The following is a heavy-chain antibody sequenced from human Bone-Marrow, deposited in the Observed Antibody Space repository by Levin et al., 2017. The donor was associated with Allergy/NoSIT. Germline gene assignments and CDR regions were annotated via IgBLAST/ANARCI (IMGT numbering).Heavy chain of an antibody. J-gene: IGHJ3*02. Sequence: GGSLRLSCADSGFTFNTYWMTWVRQAPGKGLEWVANIKEDGSETYYVDSVKGRFTISRDNAENSLYLQMNSLRAEDTAVYYCARELRATRGRGAVDIWGHGTTVTDSS. D-gene: IGHD3-10*01. V-gene: IGHV3-7*01. CDR1: GFTFNTYW. CDR2: IKEDGSET. CDR3: ARELRATRGRGAVDI.